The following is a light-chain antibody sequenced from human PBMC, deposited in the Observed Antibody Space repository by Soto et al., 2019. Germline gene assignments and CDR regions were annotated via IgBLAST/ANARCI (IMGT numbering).Light chain of an antibody. J-gene: IGLJ2*01. Sequence: QSVLTQPASVSGSPGQSITVSCTGTNSDIGNYNYVSWYQQHPGKAPKLIIYEVTNRPSGVSDRFSGSKSGNTASLTISGLQAEDGADYYCSSRTISNILAFGGGTKLTVL. V-gene: IGLV2-14*01. CDR3: SSRTISNILA. CDR2: EVT. CDR1: NSDIGNYNY.